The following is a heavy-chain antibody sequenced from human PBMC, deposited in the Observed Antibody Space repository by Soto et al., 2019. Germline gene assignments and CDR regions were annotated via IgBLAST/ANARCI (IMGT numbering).Heavy chain of an antibody. CDR2: INPKSRGT. Sequence: QVQLVQSGAEVKKPGASVKVSCKASGYTFTDYFIHWVRQAPGQGFEWMGWINPKSRGTNYAQKFQGRVTRTRDTSNSTAYMELRGLTSDDTAVYYCARVTLKAGNWFDPWGQGTLVTVSS. CDR3: ARVTLKAGNWFDP. J-gene: IGHJ5*02. V-gene: IGHV1-2*02. CDR1: GYTFTDYF.